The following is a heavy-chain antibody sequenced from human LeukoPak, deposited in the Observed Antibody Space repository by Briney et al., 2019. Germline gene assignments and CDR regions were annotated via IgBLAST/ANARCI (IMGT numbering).Heavy chain of an antibody. CDR1: GFTFSDYY. Sequence: GGSLRLSCAASGFTFSDYYMSWIRQAPGKGLEWVSYISSSGSTIYYADSVKGRFTISRDNAKNSLYLQMNSLRAEDTAVYYCARDGRHYYDSSGLNDYWGQGTLVTVSS. CDR3: ARDGRHYYDSSGLNDY. CDR2: ISSSGSTI. D-gene: IGHD3-22*01. J-gene: IGHJ4*02. V-gene: IGHV3-11*04.